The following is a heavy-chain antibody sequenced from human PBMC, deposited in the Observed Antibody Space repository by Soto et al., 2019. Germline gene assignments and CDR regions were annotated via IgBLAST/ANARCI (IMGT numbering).Heavy chain of an antibody. CDR1: GYTFTSYV. D-gene: IGHD3-3*01. J-gene: IGHJ3*02. CDR3: ARGALRFLEWLLDAFDI. V-gene: IGHV1-18*01. CDR2: ISAYNGNT. Sequence: ASVKVSCKASGYTFTSYVISWVRQAPGQGLEWMGWISAYNGNTNYAQKLQGRVTMTTDTSTSTAYMELRSLRSDDTAVYYCARGALRFLEWLLDAFDIWGQGTMVTVSS.